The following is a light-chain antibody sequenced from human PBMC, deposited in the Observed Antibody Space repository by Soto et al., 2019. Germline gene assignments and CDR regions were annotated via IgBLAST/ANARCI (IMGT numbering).Light chain of an antibody. CDR3: QQYYTTPRT. CDR2: WAS. V-gene: IGKV4-1*01. J-gene: IGKJ1*01. CDR1: QSVFYSANSKNY. Sequence: DIVMTQSPDSLAVSLGERATINCKSTQSVFYSANSKNYLAWYQHKAGQPPKLLIYWASTRESGVPDRFSGSGSGTDFTLTINSLQPEDVAVYYGQQYYTTPRTFGQGTKVEIK.